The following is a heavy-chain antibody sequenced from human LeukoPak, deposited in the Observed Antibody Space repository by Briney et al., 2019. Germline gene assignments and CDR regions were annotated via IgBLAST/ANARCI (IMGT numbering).Heavy chain of an antibody. V-gene: IGHV5-10-1*01. CDR2: IDPSDSYT. Sequence: GESLRISCKGSGYSFTSYWISWVRQMPGKGLEWMGRIDPSDSYTNYSPSFQGHVTTSADKSISTAYLQWSSLKASDTAMYYCARYRKYCGGDCYIDYWGQGTLVTVSS. D-gene: IGHD2-21*02. CDR1: GYSFTSYW. J-gene: IGHJ4*02. CDR3: ARYRKYCGGDCYIDY.